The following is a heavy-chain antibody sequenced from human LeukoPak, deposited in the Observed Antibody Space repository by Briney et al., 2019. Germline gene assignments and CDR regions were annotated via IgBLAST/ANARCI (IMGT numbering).Heavy chain of an antibody. D-gene: IGHD4-17*01. Sequence: PGGSLRLSCAASGFTFSDYYMSWIRQAPGKGLEWVSYISSSGSTIYYADSVKGRFSISRDNAKNTLYLQMNSLRAEDTAVYYCVRVVYGDYLFDYWGQGTLVTVSS. V-gene: IGHV3-11*04. CDR1: GFTFSDYY. CDR3: VRVVYGDYLFDY. CDR2: ISSSGSTI. J-gene: IGHJ4*02.